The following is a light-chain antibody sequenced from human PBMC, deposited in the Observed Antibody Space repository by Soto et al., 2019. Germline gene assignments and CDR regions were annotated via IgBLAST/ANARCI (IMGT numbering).Light chain of an antibody. J-gene: IGKJ5*01. CDR1: QGISTY. CDR2: AAS. V-gene: IGKV1-9*01. Sequence: DIQLTQSPSFLSASVGDRVTITCRASQGISTYLAWYQQKPGKAPELLIYAASTLQSGVPSRFSGSGSGTEFTLTISSLQPEDFATYYCQQANTFPLTFGQGTRLEIK. CDR3: QQANTFPLT.